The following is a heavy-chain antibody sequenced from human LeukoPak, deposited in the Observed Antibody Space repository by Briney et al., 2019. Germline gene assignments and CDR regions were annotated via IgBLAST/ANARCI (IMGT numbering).Heavy chain of an antibody. V-gene: IGHV1-69*13. CDR2: IIPIFGTA. J-gene: IGHJ4*02. D-gene: IGHD3-22*01. Sequence: SVKVSCKASGGTFKNYAINWVRQAPGQGLEWMGGIIPIFGTANYAQKFQGRVTIAADESTSTAYMELSSLRSEDTAVYYCARGWDSSGQIPFFYWGQGTLVTVSS. CDR1: GGTFKNYA. CDR3: ARGWDSSGQIPFFY.